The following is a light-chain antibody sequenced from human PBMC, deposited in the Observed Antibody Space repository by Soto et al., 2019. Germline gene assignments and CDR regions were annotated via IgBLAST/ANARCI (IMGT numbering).Light chain of an antibody. CDR3: QLYSVYSSWT. CDR2: QAS. V-gene: IGKV1-5*03. J-gene: IGKJ1*01. Sequence: DIQMTQSPSTLSASVGDIVTITCLASESISRWLAWYQQKPGKVPKLLIYQASSLESGVPSRFSGSGSGTEFTLTISSLQTEDFATYYCQLYSVYSSWTFGQGTKVDIK. CDR1: ESISRW.